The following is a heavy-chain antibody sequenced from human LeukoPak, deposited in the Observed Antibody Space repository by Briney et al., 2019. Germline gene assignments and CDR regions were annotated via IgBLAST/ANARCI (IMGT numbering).Heavy chain of an antibody. J-gene: IGHJ4*02. V-gene: IGHV3-48*04. Sequence: GGSLRLSCAASGFSFGSYGLSWVRQTPGKGLQWVSYISGNGGTTHYADSVEGRFTISRDNAKNSLYLQMSSLRAEDTAVYYCARDLDSGNYFFAYWGQGTLVTVSS. CDR3: ARDLDSGNYFFAY. CDR2: ISGNGGTT. CDR1: GFSFGSYG. D-gene: IGHD3-22*01.